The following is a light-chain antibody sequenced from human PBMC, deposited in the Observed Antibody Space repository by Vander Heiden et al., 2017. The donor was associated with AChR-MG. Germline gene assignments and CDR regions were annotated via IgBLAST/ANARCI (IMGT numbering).Light chain of an antibody. Sequence: QSALTQPASVSGSPGQSITISCTGTSSDVGAFNYVSWYQQHPGKAPKLIIYDVSNRPSGVSNRFSGSKSGNTASLTISGLQAEDEADYFCNSYSISSAYVFGPGTRVTVL. CDR3: NSYSISSAYV. CDR1: SSDVGAFNY. V-gene: IGLV2-14*03. CDR2: DVS. J-gene: IGLJ1*01.